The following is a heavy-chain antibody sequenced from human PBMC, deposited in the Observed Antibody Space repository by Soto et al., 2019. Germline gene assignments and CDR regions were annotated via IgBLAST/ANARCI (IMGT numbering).Heavy chain of an antibody. CDR1: GFTFDDYA. J-gene: IGHJ5*02. Sequence: PGGSLRLSCAASGFTFDDYAMHWVRQAPGKGLEWVSGISWNSGSIGYADSVKGRFTISRDNAKNSLYLQMNSLRAEDTALYYCAKQHDYGDSGRWFDPWGQGTLVTVSS. D-gene: IGHD4-17*01. CDR2: ISWNSGSI. CDR3: AKQHDYGDSGRWFDP. V-gene: IGHV3-9*01.